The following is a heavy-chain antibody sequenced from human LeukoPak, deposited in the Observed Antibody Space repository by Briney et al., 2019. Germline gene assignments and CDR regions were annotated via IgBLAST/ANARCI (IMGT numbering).Heavy chain of an antibody. V-gene: IGHV3-30*03. Sequence: GGSLRLSCAASGFTFSNRSMSWVRQAPGKGLEWVAVISYDGSNKYYADSVKGRFTISRDNSKNTLYLQMNSLRAEDTAVYYCARAEGAYLIDYWGQGTLVTVSS. CDR1: GFTFSNRS. J-gene: IGHJ4*02. CDR3: ARAEGAYLIDY. CDR2: ISYDGSNK. D-gene: IGHD1-26*01.